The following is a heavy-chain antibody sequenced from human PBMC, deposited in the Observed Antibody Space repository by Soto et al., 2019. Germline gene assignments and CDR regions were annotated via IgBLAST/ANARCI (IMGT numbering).Heavy chain of an antibody. CDR1: GGSISSSSYY. CDR2: IYYSGST. V-gene: IGHV4-39*01. Sequence: ASETLSLTCTVSGGSISSSSYYWGWIRQPPGKGLEWIGSIYYSGSTYYNPSLKSRVTISVDTSKNQFSLKLSSVTAADTAVYYCASGNLSQGYDFWSGYYTPFYYYGMDVWGQGTTVTVSS. D-gene: IGHD3-3*01. J-gene: IGHJ6*02. CDR3: ASGNLSQGYDFWSGYYTPFYYYGMDV.